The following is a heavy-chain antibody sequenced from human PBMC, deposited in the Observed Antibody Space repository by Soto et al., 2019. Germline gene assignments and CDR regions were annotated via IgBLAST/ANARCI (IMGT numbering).Heavy chain of an antibody. J-gene: IGHJ4*02. V-gene: IGHV6-1*01. D-gene: IGHD1-26*01. CDR3: ARGEQYSGRIFDY. CDR2: TYYRSKWYN. CDR1: GDSVSSNSAA. Sequence: SQTLSLTCGISGDSVSSNSAAWNWLRQSPSRGLEWLGRTYYRSKWYNDDAVSVESRITINPDTSKNHFSLQLNFVTPEDTAVYFCARGEQYSGRIFDYWGQGTLVTVSS.